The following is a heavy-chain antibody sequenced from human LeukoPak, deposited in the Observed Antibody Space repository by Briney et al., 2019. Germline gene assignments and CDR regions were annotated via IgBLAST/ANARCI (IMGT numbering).Heavy chain of an antibody. CDR3: ARAWGLTVSPFDY. Sequence: GGSLRLSCAASGFTFSSYGMHWVRQAPGKGLEWVAVISYDGSNKYYADSVKGRFTISRDNSKNTLYLQMNSLRAEDTAVYYCARAWGLTVSPFDYWGQGTLVTVSS. CDR1: GFTFSSYG. J-gene: IGHJ4*02. V-gene: IGHV3-30*03. CDR2: ISYDGSNK. D-gene: IGHD4-11*01.